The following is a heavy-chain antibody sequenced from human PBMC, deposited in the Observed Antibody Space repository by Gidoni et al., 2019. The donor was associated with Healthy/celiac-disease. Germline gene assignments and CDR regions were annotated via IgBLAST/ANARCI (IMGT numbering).Heavy chain of an antibody. D-gene: IGHD6-13*01. CDR1: GYTFTSYA. V-gene: IGHV1-3*01. J-gene: IGHJ4*02. Sequence: QVQLVQSGAEVKKPGASVKVSCQASGYTFTSYAMHCVRQAPGQRLEWMGWINAGNGNTKYSQKFQGRVTITRDTSASTAYMELSSLRSEDTAVYYCARDPRNRVAAAGFDYWGQGTLVTVSS. CDR2: INAGNGNT. CDR3: ARDPRNRVAAAGFDY.